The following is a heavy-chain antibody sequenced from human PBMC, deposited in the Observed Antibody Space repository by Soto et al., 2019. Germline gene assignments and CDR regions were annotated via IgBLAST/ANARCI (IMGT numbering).Heavy chain of an antibody. CDR3: ARGPGVVVTDTDDYYYGMDV. D-gene: IGHD2-21*02. J-gene: IGHJ6*02. CDR1: GFTVSSNY. CDR2: IYSGGST. Sequence: EVQLVETGGGLIQPGGSLRLSCAASGFTVSSNYMSWVRQAPGKGLEWVSVIYSGGSTYYADSVKGRFTISRDNSKNTLYLQMNSLRAEDTAVYYCARGPGVVVTDTDDYYYGMDVWGQGTTVTVSS. V-gene: IGHV3-53*02.